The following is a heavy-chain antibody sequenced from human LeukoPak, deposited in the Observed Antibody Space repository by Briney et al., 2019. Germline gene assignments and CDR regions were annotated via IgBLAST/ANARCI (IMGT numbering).Heavy chain of an antibody. Sequence: GGSLRLSCAASGFTFSDYYMTWIRQAPGRGLEWISYIDGTSSVTKYADSLKGRFTISRDNAKSSLYLLINSLRAEDTAVYYCARRFLTGSGGNWFDPWGQGTLVTVSS. CDR3: ARRFLTGSGGNWFDP. V-gene: IGHV3-11*06. CDR1: GFTFSDYY. J-gene: IGHJ5*02. D-gene: IGHD3-10*01. CDR2: IDGTSSVT.